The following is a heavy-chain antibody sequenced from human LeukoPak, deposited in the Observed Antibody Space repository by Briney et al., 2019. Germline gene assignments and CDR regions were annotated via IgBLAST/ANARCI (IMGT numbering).Heavy chain of an antibody. CDR2: ISWNSGSI. Sequence: GGSLRLSCAASGFTFDDYAMHWVRQAPGKGLEWVSGISWNSGSIGYADSVKGRFTISRDNAKNSLYLQMNSLRAEDTALYYCAKDDSKGIAVAGPDYWGQRTLVTVSS. CDR1: GFTFDDYA. V-gene: IGHV3-9*01. CDR3: AKDDSKGIAVAGPDY. D-gene: IGHD6-19*01. J-gene: IGHJ4*02.